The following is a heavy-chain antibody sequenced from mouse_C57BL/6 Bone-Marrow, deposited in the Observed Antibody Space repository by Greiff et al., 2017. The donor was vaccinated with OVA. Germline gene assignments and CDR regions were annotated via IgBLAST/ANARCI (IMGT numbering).Heavy chain of an antibody. CDR1: GYAFSSSW. J-gene: IGHJ2*01. CDR3: ARLLLPYYFDY. Sequence: VKLMESGPELVKPGASVKISCKASGYAFSSSWMNWVKQRPGKGLEWIGRIYPGDGDTNYNGKFKGKATLTADKSSSTAYMQLSSLTSEDSAVYFCARLLLPYYFDYWGQGTTLTVSS. D-gene: IGHD1-1*01. CDR2: IYPGDGDT. V-gene: IGHV1-82*01.